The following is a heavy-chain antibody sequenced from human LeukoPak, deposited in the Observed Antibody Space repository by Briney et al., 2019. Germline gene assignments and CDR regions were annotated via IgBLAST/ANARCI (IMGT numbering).Heavy chain of an antibody. D-gene: IGHD3-10*01. CDR3: ASYAGFGEYRYFDL. J-gene: IGHJ2*01. CDR2: IYTSGST. CDR1: GGSISSYY. V-gene: IGHV4-4*07. Sequence: SETLSLTCTVSGGSISSYYWSWIRQPAGKGLEWIGRIYTSGSTNYNPSLKSRVTMSVDTSKNQFSLKLSSVTAADTAVYYCASYAGFGEYRYFDLWGRGTLVTVSS.